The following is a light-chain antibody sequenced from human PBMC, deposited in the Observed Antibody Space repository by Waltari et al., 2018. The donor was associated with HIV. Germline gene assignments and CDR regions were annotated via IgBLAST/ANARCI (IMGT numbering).Light chain of an antibody. CDR3: MQGTHWPPYT. V-gene: IGKV2-30*01. J-gene: IGKJ2*01. CDR1: QSLVSSDGNTY. CDR2: KVS. Sequence: DVVMTQSPLSLPVTLGQPASMSCRYSQSLVSSDGNTYLIWFHQRPGQSPRRLIYKVSERDSGVPDRFSGSGSGTDFTLEISRVEAEDVGVYYCMQGTHWPPYTFGQGTKLEIK.